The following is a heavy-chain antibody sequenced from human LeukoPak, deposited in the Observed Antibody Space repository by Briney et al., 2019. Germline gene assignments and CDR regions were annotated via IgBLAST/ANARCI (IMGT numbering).Heavy chain of an antibody. CDR3: ARGYSSGWYEGHFDY. J-gene: IGHJ4*02. CDR1: GGTFSSYA. CDR2: IIPIFGTA. Sequence: GASVKVSCKASGGTFSSYAISWVRQAPGQGLEWMGGIIPIFGTASYAQKFQGRVTITADKSTSTAYMELSSLRSEDTAVYYCARGYSSGWYEGHFDYWGQGTLVTVSS. V-gene: IGHV1-69*06. D-gene: IGHD6-19*01.